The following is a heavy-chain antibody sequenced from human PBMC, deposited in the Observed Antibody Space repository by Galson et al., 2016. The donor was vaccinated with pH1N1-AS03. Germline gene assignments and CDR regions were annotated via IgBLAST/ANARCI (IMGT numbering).Heavy chain of an antibody. CDR2: ISASGGTT. V-gene: IGHV3-23*01. CDR1: GFSFSGYT. Sequence: SLRLSCAASGFSFSGYTMSWVRQAPGKGLEWVSGISASGGTTYYADSVKGRFTISRDNSMDTLDLQMSSLRDEDTAVYYCVKEGLAAATFDDWGQGTLVIVSS. CDR3: VKEGLAAATFDD. J-gene: IGHJ4*02. D-gene: IGHD6-13*01.